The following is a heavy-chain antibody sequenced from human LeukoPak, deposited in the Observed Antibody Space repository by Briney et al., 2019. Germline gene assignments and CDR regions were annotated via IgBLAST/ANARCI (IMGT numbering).Heavy chain of an antibody. V-gene: IGHV4-39*07. J-gene: IGHJ4*02. CDR1: GGSISSIGYY. Sequence: ESLSLSCTVSGGSISSIGYYRGWSRQPPEKGLEWIGSIYYIGSTYYTPSLKSRVTISVDTSKNQLSLKLSSLTAADTAVYYCARVSPPSFWTGYVYYSDYWGQGHLVTVSS. CDR2: IYYIGST. CDR3: ARVSPPSFWTGYVYYSDY. D-gene: IGHD3/OR15-3a*01.